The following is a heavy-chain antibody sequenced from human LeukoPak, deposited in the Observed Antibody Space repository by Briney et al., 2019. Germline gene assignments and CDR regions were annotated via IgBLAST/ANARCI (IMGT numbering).Heavy chain of an antibody. J-gene: IGHJ4*02. CDR2: ICPDGTVT. V-gene: IGHV3-74*01. CDR1: GFTFSTYC. CDR3: VRDFRSADY. Sequence: GGSLRLSCAASGFTFSTYCMHWVRQAPGKGPMWVSRICPDGTVTNYANSVKARFIISRDNARNTVYLQMNSLRVEDTAVYYCVRDFRSADYWGQGTLVTVSS.